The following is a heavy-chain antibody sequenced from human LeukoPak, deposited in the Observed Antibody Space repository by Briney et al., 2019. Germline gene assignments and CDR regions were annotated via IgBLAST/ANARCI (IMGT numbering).Heavy chain of an antibody. CDR2: IYHSGST. J-gene: IGHJ4*02. D-gene: IGHD1-26*01. Sequence: SQTLSLTCAVSGGSISSGGYSWSWIRQPPGKGLEWIGYIYHSGSTYYNPSLKSRVTISVDRSKNQFSLKLSSVTAADTAVYYCARHSGSYYDYWGQGTLVTVSS. CDR1: GGSISSGGYS. CDR3: ARHSGSYYDY. V-gene: IGHV4-30-2*01.